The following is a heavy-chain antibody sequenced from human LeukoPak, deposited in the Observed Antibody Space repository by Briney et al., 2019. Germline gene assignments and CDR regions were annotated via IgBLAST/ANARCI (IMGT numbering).Heavy chain of an antibody. CDR3: AREILGGFNPGAY. V-gene: IGHV4-4*01. J-gene: IGHJ4*02. Sequence: PSDTLSLTCTVSLDSTTSNFWSWVRQPPGKGLEWIGEIHRSGSPNYNPSLESRVTISIDSSRNQIALELSSVTAADTAVYCRAREILGGFNPGAYWGQGTLVTVSS. CDR1: LDSTTSNF. D-gene: IGHD1-14*01. CDR2: IHRSGSP.